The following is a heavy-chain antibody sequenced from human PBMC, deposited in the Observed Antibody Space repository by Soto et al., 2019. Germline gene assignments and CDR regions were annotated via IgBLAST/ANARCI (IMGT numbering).Heavy chain of an antibody. J-gene: IGHJ4*02. CDR3: AYRPIVLGSGWNFDF. CDR1: GFSLNTRGVG. V-gene: IGHV2-5*02. CDR2: IHWDDEK. Sequence: QITLKESGPTLVILTQTLTLTCTFSGFSLNTRGVGVGWIRQPPGKALEWVALIHWDDEKRYSPSLRNTLTITKDTPKNQVVLIMTNMDPVDTATYYCAYRPIVLGSGWNFDFWGQGILVTVSS. D-gene: IGHD6-19*01.